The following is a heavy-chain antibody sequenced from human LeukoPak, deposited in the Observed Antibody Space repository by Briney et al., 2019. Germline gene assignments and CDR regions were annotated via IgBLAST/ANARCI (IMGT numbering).Heavy chain of an antibody. CDR3: ARRESTTMVRGGVDY. CDR2: ISSGSTTI. D-gene: IGHD3-10*01. V-gene: IGHV3-48*01. Sequence: GGSLRFSCAASGFTFTKYSMHWVRQTPGKGLEWVSYISSGSTTIYYTDSVKGRFTISRDNAKNSLYLQMNSLRAEDTAVYYCARRESTTMVRGGVDYWGQGTLVTVSS. CDR1: GFTFTKYS. J-gene: IGHJ4*02.